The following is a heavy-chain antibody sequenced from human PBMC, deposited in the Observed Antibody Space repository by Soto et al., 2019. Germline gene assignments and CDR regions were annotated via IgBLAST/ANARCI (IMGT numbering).Heavy chain of an antibody. Sequence: QVQLQESGPGLVKPSETLSLTCTVSGGSINSYYWSWIRQPPGKGLEWIGYIYYSGSTNYNPSLKSRVTISVDTSKNQFSLILSSVTTADTAVYYCARSSRGAAAGFDYWGQGALVTVSS. CDR3: ARSSRGAAAGFDY. J-gene: IGHJ4*02. CDR1: GGSINSYY. D-gene: IGHD6-13*01. CDR2: IYYSGST. V-gene: IGHV4-59*01.